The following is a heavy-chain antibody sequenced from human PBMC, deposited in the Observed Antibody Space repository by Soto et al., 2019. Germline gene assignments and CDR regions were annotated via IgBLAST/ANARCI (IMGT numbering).Heavy chain of an antibody. CDR3: ARDYDSSGCLDY. CDR1: GFSVSSGNYY. CDR2: IYYRGST. D-gene: IGHD3-22*01. V-gene: IGHV4-61*01. J-gene: IGHJ4*02. Sequence: PSETLSLTCTVSGFSVSSGNYYWSWIRQPPGKGLEWIGYIYYRGSTNYNPSLKSRVTISVDTSKNQFSLKLSSVTAADTAVYYCARDYDSSGCLDYWGQGTLVTVSS.